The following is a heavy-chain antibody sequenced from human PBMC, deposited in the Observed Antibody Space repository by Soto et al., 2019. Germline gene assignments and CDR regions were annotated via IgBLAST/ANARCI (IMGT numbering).Heavy chain of an antibody. J-gene: IGHJ4*02. CDR1: GFTFSSYA. Sequence: QVPLVESGGGVVQPGMSLRLTCAASGFTFSSYAMHWVRQAPGKGLERVAVISYDGSNKYYADSVKGRFTISRDNSKNTLYLQMNSLRAADTAVYYCARDGIVLMVYAILDYWGQGTLVTVAS. CDR2: ISYDGSNK. D-gene: IGHD2-8*01. V-gene: IGHV3-30-3*01. CDR3: ARDGIVLMVYAILDY.